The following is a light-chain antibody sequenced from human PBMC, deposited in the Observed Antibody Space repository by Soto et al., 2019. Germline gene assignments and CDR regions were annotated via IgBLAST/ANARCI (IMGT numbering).Light chain of an antibody. J-gene: IGKJ5*01. Sequence: EIVMTQSPATLSVSPGESATLSCRASQSVSSNLAWYQQKPCQPPRLLIYGATIRSTGIPARFSGSGSGTEFTLTISSLQSDDVAVYYCPQYNNGPPSCGQGTRLAIK. CDR2: GAT. CDR1: QSVSSN. V-gene: IGKV3D-15*01. CDR3: PQYNNGPPS.